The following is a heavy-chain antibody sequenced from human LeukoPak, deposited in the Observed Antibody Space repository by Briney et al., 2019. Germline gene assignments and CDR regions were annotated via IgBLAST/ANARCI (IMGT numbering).Heavy chain of an antibody. CDR1: GFTVSDNY. V-gene: IGHV3-53*01. CDR2: IYNTGAT. Sequence: GWSLRLSCAASGFTVSDNYMTWVRQAPGKGLEWVSSIYNTGATHYAESVKGRFTISRDNSKNTLFLQMNSLRAEDMAVYYCARIEWERLGRAFDIWGQETMVTVSS. J-gene: IGHJ3*02. D-gene: IGHD1-26*01. CDR3: ARIEWERLGRAFDI.